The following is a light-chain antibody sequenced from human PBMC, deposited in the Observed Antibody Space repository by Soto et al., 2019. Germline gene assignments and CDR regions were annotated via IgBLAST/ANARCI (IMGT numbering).Light chain of an antibody. V-gene: IGLV1-40*01. CDR1: SSNIGAGHD. CDR2: SND. Sequence: QSVLTQPPSVSGAPGQRVTISCTGSSSNIGAGHDVHWYQQLPGTAPKLLIYSNDQRPSGVPDRFSASKSGTSASLAISGLRSEDEAEYFCATWDDSLRGVVFGGGTKLTVL. J-gene: IGLJ2*01. CDR3: ATWDDSLRGVV.